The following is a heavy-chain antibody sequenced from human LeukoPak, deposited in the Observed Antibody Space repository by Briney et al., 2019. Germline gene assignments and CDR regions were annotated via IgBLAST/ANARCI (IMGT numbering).Heavy chain of an antibody. CDR1: GFIFSIYE. CDR3: ATKMPGTTYFSN. D-gene: IGHD1-7*01. CDR2: ISDSGSRT. Sequence: GGSLRLSCAASGFIFSIYEMNWVRQAPGKGLEWVSYISDSGSRTYYADSVRGRFTISRDNADNSVLLQMNSLRGEDTALYYCATKMPGTTYFSNWGQGTLVTVSA. V-gene: IGHV3-48*03. J-gene: IGHJ4*02.